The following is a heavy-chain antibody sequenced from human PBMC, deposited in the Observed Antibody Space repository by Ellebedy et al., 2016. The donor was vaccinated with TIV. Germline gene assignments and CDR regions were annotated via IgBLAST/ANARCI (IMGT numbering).Heavy chain of an antibody. CDR3: ARESIQLWLGGMDV. D-gene: IGHD5-18*01. J-gene: IGHJ6*02. Sequence: GGSLRLSCAASGFTFSSDAMHWVRQAPGKGLEWVAVISYDGSNKYYADSVKGRFTISRDNSKNTLYLQMNSLRAEDAAVYYCARESIQLWLGGMDVWGQGTTVTVSS. CDR2: ISYDGSNK. V-gene: IGHV3-30-3*01. CDR1: GFTFSSDA.